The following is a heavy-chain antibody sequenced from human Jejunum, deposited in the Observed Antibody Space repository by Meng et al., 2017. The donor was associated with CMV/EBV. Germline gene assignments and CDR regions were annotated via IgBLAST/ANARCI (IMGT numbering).Heavy chain of an antibody. CDR1: GGSFSGYY. J-gene: IGHJ4*02. CDR2: INHSGTT. V-gene: IGHV4-34*01. Sequence: QVQLQQGGAGLLKPSETLSLTCAVYGGSFSGYYWNWIRQPPGKGLEWIGEINHSGTTNYNPSLKSRVTISVDTSKNQFSLKLSSVTAADTAVYYCAVDIVPAMGPGTPLTTNYWGQGTLVTVSS. CDR3: AVDIVPAMGPGTPLTTNY. D-gene: IGHD5-12*01.